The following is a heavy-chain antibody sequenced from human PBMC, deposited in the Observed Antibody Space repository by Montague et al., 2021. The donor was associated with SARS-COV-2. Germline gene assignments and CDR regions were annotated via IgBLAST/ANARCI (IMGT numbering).Heavy chain of an antibody. Sequence: SETLSLTCTVSGGSISSGGYYWGWIRQTPGMGLEWIGEINDSGSTLYKSSLQGRVSISIDTSNNQFSLKLTSVAAADTAMYFCARETSGYEYSFDVWGQGTLVTVSS. CDR1: GGSISSGGYY. J-gene: IGHJ4*02. CDR3: ARETSGYEYSFDV. V-gene: IGHV4-39*07. D-gene: IGHD5-12*01. CDR2: INDSGST.